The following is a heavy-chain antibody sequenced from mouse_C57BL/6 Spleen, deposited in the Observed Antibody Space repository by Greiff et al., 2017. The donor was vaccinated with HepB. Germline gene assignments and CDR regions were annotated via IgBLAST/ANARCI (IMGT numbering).Heavy chain of an antibody. CDR2: INYDGSST. Sequence: EVKLMESEGGLVQPGSSMKLSCTASGFTFSDYYMAWVRQVPEKGLEWVANINYDGSSTYYLDSLKSRFIISRDNAKNILYLQMSSLKSEDTATYYCARYAFYYYGSRSYAMDYWGQGTSVTVSS. CDR3: ARYAFYYYGSRSYAMDY. V-gene: IGHV5-16*01. J-gene: IGHJ4*01. CDR1: GFTFSDYY. D-gene: IGHD1-1*01.